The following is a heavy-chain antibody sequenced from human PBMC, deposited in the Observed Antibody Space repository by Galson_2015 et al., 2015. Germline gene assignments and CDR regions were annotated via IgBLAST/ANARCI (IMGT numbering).Heavy chain of an antibody. Sequence: SLRLSCAASGFTFSVYWMSWVRQAPGKGLEWVANIKQDGSEKYYLDSVRGRFTISRDNAKNSLYLQMNSLRAEDTAVYYCARLYSRSSGWFDPWGQGTLVSVSS. V-gene: IGHV3-7*03. J-gene: IGHJ5*02. D-gene: IGHD6-6*01. CDR1: GFTFSVYW. CDR2: IKQDGSEK. CDR3: ARLYSRSSGWFDP.